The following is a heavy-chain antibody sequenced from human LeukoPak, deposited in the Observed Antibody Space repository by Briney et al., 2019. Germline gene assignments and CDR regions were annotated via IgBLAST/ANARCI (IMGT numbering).Heavy chain of an antibody. CDR2: IKQDGSEK. Sequence: GGSLRLSCAASGFTFSNNWMSWVRQAPGKGLEWVASIKQDGSEKYYVDSVKGRFTISRDNAKNSLYLQMNSLRAEDTAVYYCARVRTTTVTNFDYWGQGTLVTVSS. V-gene: IGHV3-7*01. D-gene: IGHD4-17*01. J-gene: IGHJ4*02. CDR3: ARVRTTTVTNFDY. CDR1: GFTFSNNW.